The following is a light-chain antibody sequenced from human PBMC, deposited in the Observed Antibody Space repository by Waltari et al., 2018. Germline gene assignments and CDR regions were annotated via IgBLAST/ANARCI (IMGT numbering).Light chain of an antibody. Sequence: EIVMTQSPVTLSLSPGERATLSCRASQSISNNLAWYQQKPGQAPRLLIYGASTRATGIPARFSVSGSGTEFTLTISSLQSEDFAVYYCQQYNSWPPIFTFGPGTKADIK. CDR2: GAS. CDR3: QQYNSWPPIFT. V-gene: IGKV3-15*01. CDR1: QSISNN. J-gene: IGKJ3*01.